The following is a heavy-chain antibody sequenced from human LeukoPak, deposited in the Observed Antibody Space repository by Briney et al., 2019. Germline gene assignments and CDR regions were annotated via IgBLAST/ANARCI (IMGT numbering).Heavy chain of an antibody. V-gene: IGHV3-23*01. J-gene: IGHJ4*02. CDR3: AKYAVVINAYSFDY. Sequence: QPGGSLRLSCAASGFTFSSYAMSWVRQAPGKGLEWVSAISGSGGRTYYADSVKGRFTISRDNSKNTLYLQMNSLRAEDTAIYYCAKYAVVINAYSFDYWGQGTLVTVSS. D-gene: IGHD3-22*01. CDR1: GFTFSSYA. CDR2: ISGSGGRT.